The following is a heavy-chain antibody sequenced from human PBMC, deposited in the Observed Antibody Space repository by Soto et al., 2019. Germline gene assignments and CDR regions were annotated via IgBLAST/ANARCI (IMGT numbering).Heavy chain of an antibody. CDR3: ARLQKRGYSGYDTDDVAY. CDR2: IYYSGST. D-gene: IGHD5-12*01. J-gene: IGHJ4*02. Sequence: SETLSLTCAVSGGSISSSNWWSWVRQPPGKGLEWIGYIYYSGSTYYNPSLKSRVTISVDTSKNQFSLKLSSVTAADTAVYYCARLQKRGYSGYDTDDVAYWGQGTLVTVSS. V-gene: IGHV4-4*02. CDR1: GGSISSSNW.